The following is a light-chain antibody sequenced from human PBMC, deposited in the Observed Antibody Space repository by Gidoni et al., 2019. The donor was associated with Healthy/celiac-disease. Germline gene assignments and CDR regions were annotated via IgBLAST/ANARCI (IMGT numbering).Light chain of an antibody. CDR2: DAS. Sequence: EIVLTQSPATLSLSPGERATLTCRASQSVSSYLAWYQQKPGQAPRLLIYDASNRATGIPARFSGSGSVTVFTLTISSLEPEDFAVYYCQQRSNWPYTFGQXTKLEIK. J-gene: IGKJ2*01. V-gene: IGKV3-11*01. CDR3: QQRSNWPYT. CDR1: QSVSSY.